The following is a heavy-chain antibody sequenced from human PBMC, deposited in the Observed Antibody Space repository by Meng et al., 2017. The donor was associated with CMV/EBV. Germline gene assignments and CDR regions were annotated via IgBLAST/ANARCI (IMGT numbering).Heavy chain of an antibody. V-gene: IGHV3-15*01. CDR3: TTRQRILIFQVVPPY. J-gene: IGHJ4*02. D-gene: IGHD3/OR15-3a*01. CDR2: IKSKSDGGTK. Sequence: GGSLRLSCAASGFTFSNAWMSWVRQAPGKGLEWVGRIKSKSDGGTKDYAAPVKGRFTISRDDSKNTLYLQMNSLRTEDTAVYFRTTRQRILIFQVVPPYWGQGTLVTVSS. CDR1: GFTFSNAW.